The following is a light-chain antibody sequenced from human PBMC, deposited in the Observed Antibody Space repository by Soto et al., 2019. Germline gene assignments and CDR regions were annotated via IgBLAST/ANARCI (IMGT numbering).Light chain of an antibody. CDR1: QSVSNNY. CDR2: GAS. V-gene: IGKV3-20*01. J-gene: IGKJ1*01. CDR3: QQYDNWPWT. Sequence: EIVLTQSPGTLSLSPGERATLSCRASQSVSNNYVAWYQQKPGQAPRLLSYGASNRATGIPDRFSGSGSGTDFTLTISSLQSEDFAVYYCQQYDNWPWTFGQGTKVDI.